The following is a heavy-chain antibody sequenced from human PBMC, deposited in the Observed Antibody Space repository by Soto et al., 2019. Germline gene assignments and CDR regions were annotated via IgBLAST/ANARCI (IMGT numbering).Heavy chain of an antibody. CDR3: ARCGGDCQYYYYYYMDV. Sequence: VQLLESGGGLVQPGGSLRLSCAASGFTFSNYDMSWVRQAPGQGLEWMGWISAYNGNTNYAQKLQGRVTMTTDTSTSTAYMELRSLRSDDTAVYYCARCGGDCQYYYYYYMDVWGKGTTVTVSS. V-gene: IGHV1-18*01. D-gene: IGHD2-21*01. CDR1: GFTFSNYD. CDR2: ISAYNGNT. J-gene: IGHJ6*03.